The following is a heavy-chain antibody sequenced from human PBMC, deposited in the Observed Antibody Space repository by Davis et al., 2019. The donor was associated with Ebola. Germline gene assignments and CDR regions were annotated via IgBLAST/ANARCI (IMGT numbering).Heavy chain of an antibody. D-gene: IGHD2-2*01. CDR1: GFSLRASGVG. J-gene: IGHJ4*02. CDR3: AHRRGYCSSTSGYQEEN. Sequence: SGPTLVKPTQTLTVTCTFSGFSLRASGVGVGWIRQPPGKALEWVGVIYWDDDKRYSPSLKGRLTISKDTSRNQVVLTLTDMDPEDTATYYCAHRRGYCSSTSGYQEENWGQGTLVTVSS. CDR2: IYWDDDK. V-gene: IGHV2-5*02.